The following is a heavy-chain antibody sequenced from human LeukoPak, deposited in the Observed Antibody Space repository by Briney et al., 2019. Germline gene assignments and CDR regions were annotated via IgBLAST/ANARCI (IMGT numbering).Heavy chain of an antibody. D-gene: IGHD6-13*01. CDR3: AREGEYSSSLGYNWFDP. CDR1: GFTFSSYW. CDR2: IKQDGSEK. J-gene: IGHJ5*02. V-gene: IGHV3-7*01. Sequence: GGSLRLSCAASGFTFSSYWMSWVRQAPGKGLEWVANIKQDGSEKYYVDSVKGRFTISRDNAKNSLYLQMNSLRAEDTAVYYCAREGEYSSSLGYNWFDPWGQGTLVTVSS.